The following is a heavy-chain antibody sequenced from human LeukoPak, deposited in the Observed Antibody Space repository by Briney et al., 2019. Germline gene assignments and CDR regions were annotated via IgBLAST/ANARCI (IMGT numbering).Heavy chain of an antibody. J-gene: IGHJ6*02. CDR1: GGTFSSYA. CDR3: ARGVYSSSWYYYYGMDV. Sequence: SVKVSCKASGGTFSSYAISWVRQAPGQGLEWMGGIIPIFGTANYAQKFQGRVTITADESTSTAYMELSSLRSEDTAVYYCARGVYSSSWYYYYGMDVWGQGTTVTVSS. D-gene: IGHD6-13*01. CDR2: IIPIFGTA. V-gene: IGHV1-69*13.